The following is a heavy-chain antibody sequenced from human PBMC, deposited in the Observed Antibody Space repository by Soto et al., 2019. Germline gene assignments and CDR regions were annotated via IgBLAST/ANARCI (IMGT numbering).Heavy chain of an antibody. J-gene: IGHJ4*02. CDR1: GYTFAGYW. CDR2: IYPDDSNV. D-gene: IGHD3-3*01. CDR3: AVQGVSVSDY. V-gene: IGHV5-51*01. Sequence: GESLKISCKASGYTFAGYWIAWVRQKPGKGLEWMGVIYPDDSNVKYSPSFQGRVTISVDKSIDTAYLQWNSLKASDTAMYYCAVQGVSVSDYWGQGTLVTVSS.